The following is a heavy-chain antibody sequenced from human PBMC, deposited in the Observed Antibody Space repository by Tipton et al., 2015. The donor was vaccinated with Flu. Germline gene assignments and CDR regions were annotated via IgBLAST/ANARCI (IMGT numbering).Heavy chain of an antibody. CDR1: GGSISSYY. Sequence: TLSLTCTVSGGSISSYYWSWIRQPPGKGLEWTGYIYYSGSTNYNPSLKSRVTISVDTSKNQFSLKLSSVTAADTAVYYCARELNYGMDVWGQGTTVTVSS. CDR2: IYYSGST. CDR3: ARELNYGMDV. V-gene: IGHV4-59*01. J-gene: IGHJ6*02.